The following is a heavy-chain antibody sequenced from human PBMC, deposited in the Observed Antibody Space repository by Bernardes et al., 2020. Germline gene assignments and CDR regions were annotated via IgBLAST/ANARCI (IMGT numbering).Heavy chain of an antibody. CDR3: ARRVRYFDTSGYLNYYFDY. V-gene: IGHV3-7*01. CDR1: GFTFSTYS. D-gene: IGHD3-22*01. Sequence: GGTLRLSCAASGFTFSTYSMTWVRRTPGMGLEWVDNIKQDGSERYYVDSVKGRFTISRDNAKNSLFLQMNSLRAEDTAVYYCARRVRYFDTSGYLNYYFDYWAQGSLVTVSS. J-gene: IGHJ4*02. CDR2: IKQDGSER.